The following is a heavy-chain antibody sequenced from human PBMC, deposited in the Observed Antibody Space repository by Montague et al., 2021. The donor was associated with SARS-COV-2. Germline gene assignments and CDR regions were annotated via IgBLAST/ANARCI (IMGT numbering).Heavy chain of an antibody. V-gene: IGHV4-59*01. J-gene: IGHJ4*02. CDR3: ARGVEGYSSSWYLDY. CDR2: IYYSGST. Sequence: SETLSLTCTVSGGSISSYYWSWIRQPPRKGLEWIGYIYYSGSTNYNPSLKSRVTISVDTSKNQFSLKLSSVTAADTAVYYCARGVEGYSSSWYLDYWGQGTLVTVSS. D-gene: IGHD6-13*01. CDR1: GGSISSYY.